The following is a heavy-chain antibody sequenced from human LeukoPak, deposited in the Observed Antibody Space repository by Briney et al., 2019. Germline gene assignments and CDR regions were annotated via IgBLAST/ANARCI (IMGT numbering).Heavy chain of an antibody. D-gene: IGHD6-13*01. Sequence: GGSLSLSCAASGFTFSSYWMSWVRQAPGKGLEWVANIKQDGSEKYYVDSVKGRFTISRDNAKNSLYLQMNSLRAEDTALYYCAKDIRAAAGKIYYGMDVWGQGTTVTVSS. CDR3: AKDIRAAAGKIYYGMDV. CDR2: IKQDGSEK. V-gene: IGHV3-7*03. J-gene: IGHJ6*02. CDR1: GFTFSSYW.